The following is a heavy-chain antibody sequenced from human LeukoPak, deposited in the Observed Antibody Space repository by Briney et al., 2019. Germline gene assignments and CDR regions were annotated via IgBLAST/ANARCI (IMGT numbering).Heavy chain of an antibody. J-gene: IGHJ1*01. CDR1: GYTFTGQY. Sequence: ASVKVSCKTSGYTFTGQYLHWVRQAPGQGLEWMGWINPNSGGTKSAQKFQDRVIMTRDTSISTAYMELRSLSSDDTAVYYCARGRQLHLGELFPFAEFFQPWGQGTLVTVFS. V-gene: IGHV1-2*02. CDR2: INPNSGGT. CDR3: ARGRQLHLGELFPFAEFFQP. D-gene: IGHD3-16*01.